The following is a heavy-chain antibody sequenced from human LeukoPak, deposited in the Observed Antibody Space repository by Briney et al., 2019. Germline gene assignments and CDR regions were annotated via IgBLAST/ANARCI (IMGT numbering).Heavy chain of an antibody. CDR1: GLPIADFA. V-gene: IGHV3-43*02. CDR2: ISGDGVST. D-gene: IGHD1-1*01. Sequence: GGSLRLSCVASGLPIADFAMHWVRQAPGKGLEWVSLISGDGVSTFYADSVEGRFSISRDNSKNSLYLEMNSLRTEDAAMYYCANESGTFDYWGQGTLVAVSS. CDR3: ANESGTFDY. J-gene: IGHJ4*02.